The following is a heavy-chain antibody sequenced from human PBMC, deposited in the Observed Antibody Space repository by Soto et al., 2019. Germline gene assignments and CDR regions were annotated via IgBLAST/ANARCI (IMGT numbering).Heavy chain of an antibody. CDR1: GGTFREYA. Sequence: QVQLVQSGAEVKKPGSAVKVSCKTSGGTFREYAISWVRQAPGQGLEWLGGIIPIFGTIYYAQNFQGRVTISADKSTSTAYMELRSLRSGDTAVYYCRRGYCTSTTCEDYYVMDVWGQGTTVTVSS. J-gene: IGHJ6*02. CDR3: RRGYCTSTTCEDYYVMDV. CDR2: IIPIFGTI. V-gene: IGHV1-69*06. D-gene: IGHD2-2*01.